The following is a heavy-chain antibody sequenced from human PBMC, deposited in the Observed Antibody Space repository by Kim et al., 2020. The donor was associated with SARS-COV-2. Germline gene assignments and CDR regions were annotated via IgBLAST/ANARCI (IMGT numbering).Heavy chain of an antibody. CDR3: ASQGDYGGNLDF. D-gene: IGHD4-17*01. Sequence: YYSPSFRGHVTIAADKSISTAYLQWSSLKASDTAIYYCASQGDYGGNLDFWGQGTPVTVSS. J-gene: IGHJ4*02. V-gene: IGHV5-10-1*01.